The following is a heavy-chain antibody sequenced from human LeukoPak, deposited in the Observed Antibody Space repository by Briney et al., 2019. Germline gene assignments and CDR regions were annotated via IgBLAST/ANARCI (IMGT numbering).Heavy chain of an antibody. CDR1: GGSISGTPYY. CDR3: ARGPRRVGTKKPSYWFDP. J-gene: IGHJ5*02. V-gene: IGHV4-39*07. CDR2: MYYSGST. Sequence: SETLSLTCTVSGGSISGTPYYWNWIRQPPGKGLEWIGSMYYSGSTYYNPTLKSRVTISVDTSKNQFSLKLNSVTAADTAVYYCARGPRRVGTKKPSYWFDPWGQGTLVTVSS. D-gene: IGHD1-26*01.